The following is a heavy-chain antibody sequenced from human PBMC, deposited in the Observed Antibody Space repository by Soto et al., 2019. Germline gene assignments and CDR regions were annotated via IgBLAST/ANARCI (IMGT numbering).Heavy chain of an antibody. CDR1: GGSVSSGSYY. Sequence: SETLSLTCTVSGGSVSSGSYYWSWIRQPPGKGLEWIGYIYYSGSTNYNPSLKSRVTISVDTSKNQFSLKLSSVNAADTTVYDWARAPGYYDSWRGYYTHFYGMDVWGQGTTVTVSS. D-gene: IGHD3-3*01. V-gene: IGHV4-61*01. CDR2: IYYSGST. J-gene: IGHJ6*02. CDR3: ARAPGYYDSWRGYYTHFYGMDV.